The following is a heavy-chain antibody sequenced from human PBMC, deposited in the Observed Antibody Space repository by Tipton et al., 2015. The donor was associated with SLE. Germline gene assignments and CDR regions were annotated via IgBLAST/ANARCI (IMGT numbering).Heavy chain of an antibody. Sequence: GSLRLSCAASGFTVGSHYMSWVRQAPGKGLEWVSVIYSGGTTYYADSVKGRFIMSRDTSKNTLYLQMNSLRTEDTAVYYCARSLTGDGYYGLDVWGQGTTVSVSS. D-gene: IGHD5-24*01. CDR1: GFTVGSHY. CDR3: ARSLTGDGYYGLDV. V-gene: IGHV3-53*05. J-gene: IGHJ6*02. CDR2: IYSGGTT.